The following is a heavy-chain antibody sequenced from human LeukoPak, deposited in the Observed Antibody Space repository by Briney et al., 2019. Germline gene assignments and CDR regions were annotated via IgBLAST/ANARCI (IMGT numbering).Heavy chain of an antibody. Sequence: SETLSLTCTVSGGSISSYYWSWIRQPPGKGLEGIGYIYYSGSTNYNPSLKSRVTISVDTSKNQFSLKLSSVTAADTAVYYCASIAAAGQNFDYWGQGTLVTVSS. J-gene: IGHJ4*02. CDR2: IYYSGST. D-gene: IGHD6-13*01. CDR3: ASIAAAGQNFDY. V-gene: IGHV4-59*08. CDR1: GGSISSYY.